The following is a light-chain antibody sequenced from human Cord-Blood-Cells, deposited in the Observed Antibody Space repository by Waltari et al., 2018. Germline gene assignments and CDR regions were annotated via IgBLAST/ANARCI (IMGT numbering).Light chain of an antibody. CDR2: DVS. V-gene: IGLV2-14*01. CDR1: SSAVGGYNY. CDR3: SSYTSSSTL. Sequence: QSALTQPASVSGSPGQPIPISCTGTSSAVGGYNYVSWYQQHPGKAPKLMIYDVSNRPSGVSNRFSGSKSGNTASLTISGLQAEDEADYYCSSYTSSSTLFGGGTKLTVL. J-gene: IGLJ2*01.